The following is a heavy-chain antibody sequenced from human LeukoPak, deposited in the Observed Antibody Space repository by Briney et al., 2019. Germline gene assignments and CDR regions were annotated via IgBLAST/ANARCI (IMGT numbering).Heavy chain of an antibody. CDR3: ARHHRVGYCSSTSCPNWFDP. Sequence: PSETLSLTCTVSGGSISSYYWSWIRQPPGKGLEWIGYIYYSGSTNYNPSLKSRVTISVDTSKNQFSLKLSSVTAADTAVYYCARHHRVGYCSSTSCPNWFDPWGQGTLVTVSS. D-gene: IGHD2-2*01. CDR1: GGSISSYY. CDR2: IYYSGST. J-gene: IGHJ5*02. V-gene: IGHV4-59*01.